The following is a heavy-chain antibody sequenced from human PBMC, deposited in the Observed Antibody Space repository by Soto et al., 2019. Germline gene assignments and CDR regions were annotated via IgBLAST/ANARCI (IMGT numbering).Heavy chain of an antibody. CDR1: GGTFSSYT. D-gene: IGHD2-2*02. CDR2: IIPILGIA. CDR3: PIEYCTSTSCYRDY. J-gene: IGHJ4*02. V-gene: IGHV1-69*02. Sequence: QVQLVQSGAEVKKPGSSVKVSCKASGGTFSSYTISWVRQAPGQGLEWMGRIIPILGIANYAQKFQGRVTITADKSTITAYMELSSLRSEDPAVYYCPIEYCTSTSCYRDYWGQGTLVTVSS.